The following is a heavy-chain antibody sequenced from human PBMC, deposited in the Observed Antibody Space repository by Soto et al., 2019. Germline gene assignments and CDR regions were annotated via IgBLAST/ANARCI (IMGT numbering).Heavy chain of an antibody. CDR2: IYYSGST. CDR3: ATTIGTNFDFDY. D-gene: IGHD5-12*01. J-gene: IGHJ4*02. V-gene: IGHV4-31*03. CDR1: GGSISSGGYY. Sequence: PSETLSLTCTVSGGSISSGGYYWSWIRQHPGKGLEWIGYIYYSGSTYYNPSLKSRVTISVDTSKNQFSLKLSSVTAADTAVYYCATTIGTNFDFDYWGQGTLVNVSS.